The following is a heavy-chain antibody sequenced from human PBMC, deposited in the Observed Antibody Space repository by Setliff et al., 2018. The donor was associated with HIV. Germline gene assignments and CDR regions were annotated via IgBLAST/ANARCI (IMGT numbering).Heavy chain of an antibody. J-gene: IGHJ6*02. V-gene: IGHV3-48*03. CDR3: ARGSGYDKGAYHYYYGMDV. CDR1: GFPFSSYE. CDR2: ISSSGSTI. Sequence: GGSLSLSCAASGFPFSSYEMNWVRPAPGKGLGWVSYISSSGSTIYSADSLKGRFTISRDNTKNSLYLQMNSLRDEDTAVYYCARGSGYDKGAYHYYYGMDVWGQGTTVTVS. D-gene: IGHD5-12*01.